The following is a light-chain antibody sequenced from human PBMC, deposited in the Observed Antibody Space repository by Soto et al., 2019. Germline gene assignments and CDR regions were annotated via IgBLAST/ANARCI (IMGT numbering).Light chain of an antibody. CDR1: QSVSSTL. J-gene: IGKJ1*01. CDR2: GVS. CDR3: QLYGDSSWT. V-gene: IGKV3-20*01. Sequence: ELVLTQSPVALSLSSGERATLSCRASQSVSSTLLTWYQQKPGQAPRLLIYGVSSRATGIPDRFSGSGSGTDFTLTISRVEPEDFAVYFCQLYGDSSWTFGKGSRVEIK.